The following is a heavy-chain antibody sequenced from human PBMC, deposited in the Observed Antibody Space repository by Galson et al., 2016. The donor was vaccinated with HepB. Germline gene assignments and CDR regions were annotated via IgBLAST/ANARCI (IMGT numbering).Heavy chain of an antibody. D-gene: IGHD4-11*01. V-gene: IGHV1-18*01. Sequence: SVKVSCKASGYTFASYGIAWVRQAPGQGLEWMGWISSYDDNIKYAQKFQGRLNMTIDSSTDTAYMELRSLRSDDTAIYYCARERGNYAYFDYWGQGTLVTVSS. CDR1: GYTFASYG. CDR2: ISSYDDNI. J-gene: IGHJ4*02. CDR3: ARERGNYAYFDY.